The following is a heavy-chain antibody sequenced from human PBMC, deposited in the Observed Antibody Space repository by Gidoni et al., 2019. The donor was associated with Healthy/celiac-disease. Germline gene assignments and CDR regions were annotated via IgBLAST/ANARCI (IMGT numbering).Heavy chain of an antibody. V-gene: IGHV1-2*04. D-gene: IGHD3-16*01. CDR3: ARTPPSYDYIWGSHRRADAFDI. Sequence: QVQLVQSGAEVKKPGASVKVSCKSSGYTFTGYYIHCVRQAPGQGLEWMGWINPNSGGTNYAQKFQGWVTMTRDTSISTAYMELSRLRSDDTAVYYCARTPPSYDYIWGSHRRADAFDIWGQGTMVTVSS. J-gene: IGHJ3*02. CDR1: GYTFTGYY. CDR2: INPNSGGT.